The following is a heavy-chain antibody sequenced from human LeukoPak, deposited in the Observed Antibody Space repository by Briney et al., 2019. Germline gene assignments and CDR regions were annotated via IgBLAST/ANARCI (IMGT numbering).Heavy chain of an antibody. J-gene: IGHJ4*02. V-gene: IGHV1-2*02. D-gene: IGHD3-10*01. CDR1: GYTFTGYY. Sequence: GASVKVSCKASGYTFTGYYMHWVRQAPGQGLEWMGWINPNSGGTNYAQKFQGRVTMTRDTSISTAYMELSRLRSDDTAVYYCARDYGSGLTRRYYFDYWGQGTLVTVSS. CDR3: ARDYGSGLTRRYYFDY. CDR2: INPNSGGT.